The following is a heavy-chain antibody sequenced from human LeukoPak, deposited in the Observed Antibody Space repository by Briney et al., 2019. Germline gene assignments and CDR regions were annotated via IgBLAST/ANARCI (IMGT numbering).Heavy chain of an antibody. J-gene: IGHJ5*02. V-gene: IGHV4-38-2*02. CDR2: IYHSGST. CDR1: GYSISSGYY. D-gene: IGHD2-8*01. Sequence: PSETLSLTCTVSGYSISSGYYWGWIRQPPGKGLEWIGSIYHSGSTYYNPSLKSRVTISVDTSKNQFSLKLSSVTAADTAVYYCARDHMVDALWFDPWGQGTLVTVSS. CDR3: ARDHMVDALWFDP.